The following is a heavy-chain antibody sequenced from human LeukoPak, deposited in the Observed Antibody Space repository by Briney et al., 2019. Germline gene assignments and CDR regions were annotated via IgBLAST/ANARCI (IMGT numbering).Heavy chain of an antibody. Sequence: SETLSLTCAVYGGSFSGYYWSWIRQPPGKGLEWIGEINHSGSTNYNPSLKSRVTISVDTSKNQFSLKLSSVTAADTAVYYCARYYDYVWGSYLDYWGQGTLVTVSS. J-gene: IGHJ4*02. D-gene: IGHD3-16*02. CDR3: ARYYDYVWGSYLDY. V-gene: IGHV4-34*01. CDR1: GGSFSGYY. CDR2: INHSGST.